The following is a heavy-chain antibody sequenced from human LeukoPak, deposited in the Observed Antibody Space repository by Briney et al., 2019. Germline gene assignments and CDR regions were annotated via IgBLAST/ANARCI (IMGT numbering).Heavy chain of an antibody. CDR2: INPTGTST. Sequence: ASVKVSCKASGYTFSSHYMHWVRQAPGQGLEWMGLINPTGTSTLYAHKFQGRVTMTRDMSTSTVYIELSSLRSEDTAMYYCARDAVGDYALDYWGQGTLVTVSS. J-gene: IGHJ4*02. CDR1: GYTFSSHY. CDR3: ARDAVGDYALDY. D-gene: IGHD4-17*01. V-gene: IGHV1-46*01.